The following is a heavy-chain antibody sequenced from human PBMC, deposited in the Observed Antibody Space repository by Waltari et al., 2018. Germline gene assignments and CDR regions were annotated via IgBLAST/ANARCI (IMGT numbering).Heavy chain of an antibody. CDR1: GYSISSGYY. D-gene: IGHD3-9*01. V-gene: IGHV4-38-2*01. Sequence: QVQLQESGPGLVKPSETLSLTCAVSGYSISSGYYWGWIRQPPGKGLEWIGSIYHSGSTDYTPSLKSRVTISVDTSKNQFSLKLSSVTAADTAVYYCASGPYYDILTGYLYFDYWGQGTLVTVSS. CDR3: ASGPYYDILTGYLYFDY. J-gene: IGHJ4*02. CDR2: IYHSGST.